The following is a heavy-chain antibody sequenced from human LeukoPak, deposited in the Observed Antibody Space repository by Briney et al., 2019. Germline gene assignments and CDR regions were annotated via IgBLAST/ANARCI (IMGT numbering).Heavy chain of an antibody. CDR2: IYCSGST. J-gene: IGHJ6*02. CDR3: ARESRLTTNGMDV. Sequence: SETLSLTCTVSGGSISSYYWSWIRQPPGKGLEWIGYIYCSGSTNYNPSLKSQVTISVDTSKNQFSLKLSSVTAADTAVYYCARESRLTTNGMDVWGQGTTVTVSS. D-gene: IGHD3-22*01. V-gene: IGHV4-59*01. CDR1: GGSISSYY.